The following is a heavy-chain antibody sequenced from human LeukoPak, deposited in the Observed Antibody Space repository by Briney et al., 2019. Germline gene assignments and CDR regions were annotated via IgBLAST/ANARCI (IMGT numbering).Heavy chain of an antibody. CDR1: GGSFSGYC. CDR3: ARARTDKRQSGYYTPEKPNWFDP. Sequence: SETLSLTCAVYGGSFSGYCWSWIRQPPGKGLEWIGEINHSGSTNYNPSLKSRVTISVDTSKNQFSLKLSSVTAADTAVYYCARARTDKRQSGYYTPEKPNWFDPWGQGTLVTVSS. CDR2: INHSGST. V-gene: IGHV4-34*01. J-gene: IGHJ5*02. D-gene: IGHD3-3*01.